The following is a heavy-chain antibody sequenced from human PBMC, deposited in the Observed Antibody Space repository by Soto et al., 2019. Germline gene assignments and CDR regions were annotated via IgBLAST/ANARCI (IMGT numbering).Heavy chain of an antibody. Sequence: PSETLSLTCAVSGGSFSGFYWTWIRQPPGEGLEWIGEINHSGTTNFNPSLRSRLTISLDSSTKHFSLKLTSMTAADAAVYYCARADRTLVTSYGLDVWGQGTTVTVSS. D-gene: IGHD2-21*02. CDR3: ARADRTLVTSYGLDV. CDR1: GGSFSGFY. J-gene: IGHJ6*02. V-gene: IGHV4-34*01. CDR2: INHSGTT.